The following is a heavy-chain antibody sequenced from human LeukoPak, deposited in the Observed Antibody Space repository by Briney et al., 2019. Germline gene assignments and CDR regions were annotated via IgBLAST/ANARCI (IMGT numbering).Heavy chain of an antibody. CDR2: VSGSGGTI. V-gene: IGHV3-23*01. Sequence: GGSLRLSCVASGFTFSSHAMSWVRQAPGKGLEWVSVVSGSGGTIYYADSVKGRFTISRDNSMNTLYLQMNSLRAEDTAVYYCAKGMYSSDWYLFDCWGQGTLITVSS. CDR3: AKGMYSSDWYLFDC. D-gene: IGHD6-19*01. J-gene: IGHJ4*02. CDR1: GFTFSSHA.